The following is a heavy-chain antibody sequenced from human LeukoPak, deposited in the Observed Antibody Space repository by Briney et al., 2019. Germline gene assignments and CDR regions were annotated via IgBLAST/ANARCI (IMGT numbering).Heavy chain of an antibody. Sequence: GGSLRLSCEASGFTFSSYAVSWVRQAPGKGLEWVSTISGSGGLTYYADSVKGRFTISRDNAKNSLYLQMNSLRAEDTAVYYCAELGITMIGGVWGKGTTVTISS. CDR1: GFTFSSYA. J-gene: IGHJ6*04. CDR2: ISGSGGLT. V-gene: IGHV3-23*01. D-gene: IGHD3-10*02. CDR3: AELGITMIGGV.